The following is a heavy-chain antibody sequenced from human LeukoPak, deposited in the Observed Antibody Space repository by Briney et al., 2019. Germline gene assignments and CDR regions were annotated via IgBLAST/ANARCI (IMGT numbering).Heavy chain of an antibody. CDR1: GGSFSGYY. CDR3: ARGRLGAKGYYYYYMDV. CDR2: INHSGST. Sequence: SETLSLTCAVYGGSFSGYYWSWIRQPPGKGLEWIGEINHSGSTNYNPSLKSRVTISVDTSKNQFSLKLSSVTAADTAVYYCARGRLGAKGYYYYYMDVWGKGTTVTASS. V-gene: IGHV4-34*01. J-gene: IGHJ6*03. D-gene: IGHD1-26*01.